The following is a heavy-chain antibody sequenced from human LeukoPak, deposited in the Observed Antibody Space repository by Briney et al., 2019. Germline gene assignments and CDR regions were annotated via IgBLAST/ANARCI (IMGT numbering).Heavy chain of an antibody. CDR2: IYTTGST. Sequence: SETLSLTCTVSGGSISSGTYYWTWIRQPAGKGLEWIGRIYTTGSTNYDPSLKSRVTMSTDTSKNQFSLKLSSVTAADTAVYYCARVTTGGYYNCWGQGTLVTVSS. D-gene: IGHD3-22*01. CDR1: GGSISSGTYY. CDR3: ARVTTGGYYNC. V-gene: IGHV4-61*02. J-gene: IGHJ4*02.